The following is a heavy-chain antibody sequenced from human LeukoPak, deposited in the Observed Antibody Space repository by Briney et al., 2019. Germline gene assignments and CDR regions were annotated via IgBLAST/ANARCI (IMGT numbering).Heavy chain of an antibody. D-gene: IGHD3-10*01. V-gene: IGHV3-23*01. J-gene: IGHJ4*02. CDR1: GFTFSSYA. CDR2: ISGSGGST. CDR3: AKDRLLWFGELGDFDY. Sequence: SGGSLRLSCAASGFTFSSYAMSWVRQAPGKGLEWVSAISGSGGSTYYADSVKGRFTISRDNSKNTLYLQMNSLRAEDTAVYYCAKDRLLWFGELGDFDYWGQGTLVTVSS.